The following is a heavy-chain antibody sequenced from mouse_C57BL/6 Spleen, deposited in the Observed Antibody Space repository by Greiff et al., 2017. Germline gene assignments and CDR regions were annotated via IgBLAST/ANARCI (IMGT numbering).Heavy chain of an antibody. Sequence: QVTLKVSGPGILQSSQTLSLTCSFSGFSLSTSGMGVSWIRQPSGKGLEWLAHIYWDDDKRYNPSLKSRLTISKDTSRNQVFLKITSVDTADTATYYCARRGGVNYDYDGGTWYFDVWGTGTTVTVSS. V-gene: IGHV8-12*01. CDR3: ARRGGVNYDYDGGTWYFDV. J-gene: IGHJ1*03. D-gene: IGHD2-4*01. CDR1: GFSLSTSGMG. CDR2: IYWDDDK.